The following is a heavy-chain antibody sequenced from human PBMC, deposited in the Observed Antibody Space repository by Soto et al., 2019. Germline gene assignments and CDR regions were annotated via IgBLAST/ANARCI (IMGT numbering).Heavy chain of an antibody. CDR3: ARDLNGDGYYFDY. V-gene: IGHV3-33*01. CDR1: GFRFSDYA. D-gene: IGHD4-17*01. J-gene: IGHJ4*02. Sequence: PGGSLRLSCAASGFRFSDYAMHWVRQAPGKGLEWVAVIWYDGSNKNYADSVKGRFTISRDNSKNTLYLQMNSLRAEDTAVYYCARDLNGDGYYFDYWGQGTLVTVSS. CDR2: IWYDGSNK.